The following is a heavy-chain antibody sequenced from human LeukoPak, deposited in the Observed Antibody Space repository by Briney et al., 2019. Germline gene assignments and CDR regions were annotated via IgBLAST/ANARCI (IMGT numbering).Heavy chain of an antibody. CDR2: INPNSGGT. V-gene: IGHV1-2*06. CDR1: GYMFTSYD. J-gene: IGHJ4*02. CDR3: ARDTRNYFDY. Sequence: ASVKVSCKASGYMFTSYDINWVRQATGQGLEWMGRINPNSGGTNYAQKFQGRVTMTRDTSISTAYMELSRLRSDDTAVYYCARDTRNYFDYWGQGTLVTVSS.